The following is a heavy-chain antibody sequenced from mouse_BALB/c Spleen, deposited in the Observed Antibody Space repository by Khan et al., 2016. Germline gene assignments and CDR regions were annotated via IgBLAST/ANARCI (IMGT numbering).Heavy chain of an antibody. CDR2: IYPGDGDL. CDR3: ARSGDYGSSTWFAY. D-gene: IGHD1-1*01. Sequence: QVQLQQPGAELARPGASVKLSCKASGYTFTSYWMQWVKKGPGQGLEWIGAIYPGDGDLRYTQTFKGKATLTADKSSSTAYMQLTSLASEDSAVYYCARSGDYGSSTWFAYWGQGTLVTVS. J-gene: IGHJ3*01. V-gene: IGHV1-87*01. CDR1: GYTFTSYW.